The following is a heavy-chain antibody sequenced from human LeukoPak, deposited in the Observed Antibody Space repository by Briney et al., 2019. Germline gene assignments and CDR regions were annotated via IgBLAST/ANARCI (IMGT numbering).Heavy chain of an antibody. J-gene: IGHJ4*02. V-gene: IGHV3-66*04. CDR2: IYSDNT. CDR3: ARRAGAYSHPYDY. D-gene: IGHD4/OR15-4a*01. CDR1: GFTFSRFT. Sequence: GGSLRLSCAASGFTFSRFTMNWVRQAPGKGLEWVSFIYSDNTHYSDSVKGRFTISRDNSKNTLYLQMNSLRAEDTAVYYCARRAGAYSHPYDYWGQGTLVTVSS.